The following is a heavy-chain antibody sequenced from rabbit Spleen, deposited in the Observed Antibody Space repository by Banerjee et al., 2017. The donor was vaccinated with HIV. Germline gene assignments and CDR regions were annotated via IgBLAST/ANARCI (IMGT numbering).Heavy chain of an antibody. J-gene: IGHJ4*01. CDR2: IEAGSSGFT. CDR1: GVSFSGSSY. D-gene: IGHD6-1*01. CDR3: ARDASSYDYFDL. V-gene: IGHV1S45*01. Sequence: QEQLVESGGGLVQPEGSLTLTCTASGVSFSGSSYMCWVRQAPGKGLEWIACIEAGSSGFTYFASWAKGRFTISKTSSTTVTLQMTSLTAADTATYFCARDASSYDYFDLWGPGTLVTVS.